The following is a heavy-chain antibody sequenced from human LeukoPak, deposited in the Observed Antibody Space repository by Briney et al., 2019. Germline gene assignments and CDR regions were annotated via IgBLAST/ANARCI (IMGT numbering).Heavy chain of an antibody. V-gene: IGHV4-34*01. CDR1: GGSFSGYY. CDR3: AIRPYSSGWRRFDY. CDR2: INHSGST. J-gene: IGHJ4*02. D-gene: IGHD6-25*01. Sequence: PSETLSLTCAVYGGSFSGYYWSWIRQPPGKGLEWIGEINHSGSTNYNPSLKSRVTISVDTSKNQFSLKLSSVTAADTAVYYCAIRPYSSGWRRFDYWGQGTLVTVSS.